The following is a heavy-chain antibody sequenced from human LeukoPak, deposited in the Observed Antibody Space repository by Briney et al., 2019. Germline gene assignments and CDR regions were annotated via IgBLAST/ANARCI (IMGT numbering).Heavy chain of an antibody. Sequence: SQTLSLTCAISGDSVSSTSAAWNWIRQSPSRGLEWLGRTYYRSKWYNDHAVSVKSRITINPDTSKNQFSLQLNSVTPEDTAVYYCARAPRPDSSGWYKFDYWGQGTLVTVSS. J-gene: IGHJ4*02. V-gene: IGHV6-1*01. CDR3: ARAPRPDSSGWYKFDY. CDR2: TYYRSKWYN. D-gene: IGHD6-19*01. CDR1: GDSVSSTSAA.